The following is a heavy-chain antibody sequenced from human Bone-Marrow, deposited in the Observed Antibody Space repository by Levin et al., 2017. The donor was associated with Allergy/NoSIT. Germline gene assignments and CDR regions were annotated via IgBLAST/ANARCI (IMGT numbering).Heavy chain of an antibody. J-gene: IGHJ4*02. D-gene: IGHD3-16*02. V-gene: IGHV3-11*01. CDR3: ARDSGYRDFDY. CDR1: GFTFSDYY. CDR2: ISSGGNTI. Sequence: PGGSLRLSCAASGFTFSDYYMSWIRQAPGKGLEWISYISSGGNTIFYADSVRERFTISRDDANNSLYLLMSGLRAEDTAVYYCARDSGYRDFDYWGQGSLVTVSS.